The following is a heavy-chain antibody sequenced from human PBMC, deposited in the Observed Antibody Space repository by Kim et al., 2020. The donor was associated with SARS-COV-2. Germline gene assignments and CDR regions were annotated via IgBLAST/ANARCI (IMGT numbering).Heavy chain of an antibody. D-gene: IGHD3-16*01. CDR3: ARGSFNLGYYFDY. V-gene: IGHV4-34*01. J-gene: IGHJ4*02. Sequence: NYNPSLKGRVTMSVDMPKNQFALKLTAVTAADTAVYYCARGSFNLGYYFDYWGQGTLVTVSS.